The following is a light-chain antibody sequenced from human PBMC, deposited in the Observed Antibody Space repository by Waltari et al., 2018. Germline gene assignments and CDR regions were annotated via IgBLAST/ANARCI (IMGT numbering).Light chain of an antibody. CDR1: QSFGRA. CDR2: DAS. V-gene: IGKV3-20*01. CDR3: QMYVRLPVT. Sequence: EIVLTQSPGTLALSPGERATLSCRASQSFGRALAWYQQKPGQAPRLLIYDASSRATGISDKCSGSGSVTDFSLTISRVEPEDFAVYFCQMYVRLPVTFGQGTKVEVK. J-gene: IGKJ1*01.